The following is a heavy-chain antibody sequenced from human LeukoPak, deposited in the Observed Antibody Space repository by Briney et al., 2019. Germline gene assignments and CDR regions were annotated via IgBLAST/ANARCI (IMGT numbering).Heavy chain of an antibody. CDR3: ARSRELILYYFDY. V-gene: IGHV5-51*01. D-gene: IGHD1-26*01. J-gene: IGHJ4*02. Sequence: GESLKISCQGSGYSFTSYWIGWVRQMPGKGLEWMGIIYPGDSDTRYSPSFQGQVTISADKSISTAYLQWSSLKASDTAMYYCARSRELILYYFDYWGQGTLVTVSS. CDR1: GYSFTSYW. CDR2: IYPGDSDT.